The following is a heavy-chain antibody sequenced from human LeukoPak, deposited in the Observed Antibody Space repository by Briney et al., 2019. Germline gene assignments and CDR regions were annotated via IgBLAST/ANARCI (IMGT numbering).Heavy chain of an antibody. D-gene: IGHD3-10*01. V-gene: IGHV1-46*01. Sequence: GASVKVSCKASGYTFTSYYMHWVRQAPGQGLEWMGIINPSSGSTTYAQKFQGRVTMTTDTSTSTAYMELRSLRSDDTAVYYCARGPLLWFGELLYYFDYWGQGTLVTVSS. CDR2: INPSSGST. J-gene: IGHJ4*02. CDR1: GYTFTSYY. CDR3: ARGPLLWFGELLYYFDY.